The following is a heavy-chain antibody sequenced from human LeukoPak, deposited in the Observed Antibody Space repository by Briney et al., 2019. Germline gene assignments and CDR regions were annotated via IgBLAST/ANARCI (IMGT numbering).Heavy chain of an antibody. CDR2: ISSSSSYT. V-gene: IGHV3-11*06. CDR1: GFTFSDYY. CDR3: ARDGSYYDSSGYADY. J-gene: IGHJ4*02. D-gene: IGHD3-22*01. Sequence: GGSLRLSCAASGFTFSDYYMSWIRQAPGKGLEWVSYISSSSSYTNYADSVKGRFTISRGNAMNSLYLQMNSLRAEDTAVYYCARDGSYYDSSGYADYWGQGTLVTVSS.